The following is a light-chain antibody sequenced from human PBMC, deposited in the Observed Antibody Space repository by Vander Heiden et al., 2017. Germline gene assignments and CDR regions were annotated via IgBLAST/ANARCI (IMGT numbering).Light chain of an antibody. CDR3: QQSYSTLGT. J-gene: IGKJ1*01. Sequence: DIQMTQSPSSLSASVGDRVTITCRASQSISSYLNWYQQKPGKAPKLLIYAASSLQSGVPSRCSGSGSGTDLTLTISSLQPEDFATYYCQQSYSTLGTFGQGTKVEIK. CDR2: AAS. CDR1: QSISSY. V-gene: IGKV1-39*01.